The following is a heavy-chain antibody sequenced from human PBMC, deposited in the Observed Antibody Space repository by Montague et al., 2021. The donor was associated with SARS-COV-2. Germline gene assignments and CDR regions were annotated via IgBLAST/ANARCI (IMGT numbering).Heavy chain of an antibody. V-gene: IGHV4-59*01. J-gene: IGHJ4*02. Sequence: SETLSLTCTVSGGSIDGNHWTWVRQSPGKGLEWIGQIGSTNYNPSLESRISTSVDTSKSQFSLNLASVTAADSAIYYCAMLYGGGGGRGYWDQGTLVTVSS. D-gene: IGHD4-23*01. CDR2: IGST. CDR1: GGSIDGNH. CDR3: AMLYGGGGGRGY.